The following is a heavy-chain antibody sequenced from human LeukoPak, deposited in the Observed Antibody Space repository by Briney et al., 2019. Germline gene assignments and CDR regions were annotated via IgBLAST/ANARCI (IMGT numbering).Heavy chain of an antibody. CDR3: ARGGNSELTVSFDY. CDR1: GFTFSSYS. V-gene: IGHV3-21*01. Sequence: GGSLRLSCAASGFTFSSYSMNWVRQAPGKGLEWVSSISSSSSYIYYADSVKGRFTISRDNAKNSLYLQMNSLRAEDTAVYYCARGGNSELTVSFDYWGQGTLVTVSS. D-gene: IGHD4-23*01. J-gene: IGHJ4*02. CDR2: ISSSSSYI.